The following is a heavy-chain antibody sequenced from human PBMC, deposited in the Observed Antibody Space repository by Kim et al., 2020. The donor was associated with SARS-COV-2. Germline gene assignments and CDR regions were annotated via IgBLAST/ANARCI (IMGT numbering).Heavy chain of an antibody. V-gene: IGHV3-21*01. CDR3: ARDLPYYGTGSLGNRDLRPPARYGMDV. D-gene: IGHD3-10*01. CDR1: GFTFSSYS. CDR2: ISSSSSYI. Sequence: GGSLRLSCAASGFTFSSYSMNWVRQAPGKGLEWVSSISSSSSYIYYADSVKGRFTISRDNAKNSLYLQMNSLRAEDTAVYYCARDLPYYGTGSLGNRDLRPPARYGMDVWGQGTTVTVSS. J-gene: IGHJ6*02.